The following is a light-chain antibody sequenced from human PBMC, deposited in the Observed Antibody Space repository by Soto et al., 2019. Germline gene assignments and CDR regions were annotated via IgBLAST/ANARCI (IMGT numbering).Light chain of an antibody. CDR2: NNN. CDR1: SSNIGRNT. J-gene: IGLJ1*01. CDR3: SAWYDSQNGHV. Sequence: QSALTQPPSASGTPGQTVTISCSGSSSNIGRNTVNWYQQLPGTTPILLIYNNNQRPSGVPDRFFGSKSGTSASLAISGLQSEDEADYYFSAWYDSQNGHVFGAGTKLTVL. V-gene: IGLV1-44*01.